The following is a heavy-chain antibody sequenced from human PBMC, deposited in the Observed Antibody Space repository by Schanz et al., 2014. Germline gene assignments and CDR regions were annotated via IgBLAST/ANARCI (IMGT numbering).Heavy chain of an antibody. CDR3: ARENLNWEAFDI. Sequence: EVQLVESGGGLVQPGGSLRLSCAASGFTFRSFAMTWVRQSPGKGLDWVSAISGSGGSAYYADSVKGRFTISRDNAKNSLYLEMTSLRGEDTAVYYCARENLNWEAFDIWGQGTVVTVSS. CDR2: ISGSGGSA. D-gene: IGHD7-27*01. CDR1: GFTFRSFA. V-gene: IGHV3-23*04. J-gene: IGHJ3*02.